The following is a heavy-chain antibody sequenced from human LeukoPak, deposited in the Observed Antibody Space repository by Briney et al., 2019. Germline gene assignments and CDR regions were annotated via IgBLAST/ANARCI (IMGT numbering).Heavy chain of an antibody. CDR2: IKQDGSEK. V-gene: IGHV3-7*01. D-gene: IGHD1-1*01. CDR3: ARDALADYFDY. CDR1: VFTFSSYW. J-gene: IGHJ4*02. Sequence: GGSLRLSCAASVFTFSSYWMSWVRQAPGKGLEWVANIKQDGSEKYYVDSVKGRFTISRDNAKNSLYLQMNSLRAEDTAVYYCARDALADYFDYWGQGTLVTVSS.